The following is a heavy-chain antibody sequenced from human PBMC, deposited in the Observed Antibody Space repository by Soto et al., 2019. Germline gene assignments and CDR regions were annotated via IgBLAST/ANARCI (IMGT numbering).Heavy chain of an antibody. V-gene: IGHV1-24*01. CDR1: GYTLTELS. D-gene: IGHD2-2*03. CDR2: FDPEDGET. CDR3: AGLRQKMDKNFDY. Sequence: ASVKVSCKVSGYTLTELSMHWVRQAPGKGLEWMGGFDPEDGETIYNPSLKSRVTISVDTSKNQFSLKLSSVTAADTAVYYCAGLRQKMDKNFDYWGQGTLVTVSS. J-gene: IGHJ4*02.